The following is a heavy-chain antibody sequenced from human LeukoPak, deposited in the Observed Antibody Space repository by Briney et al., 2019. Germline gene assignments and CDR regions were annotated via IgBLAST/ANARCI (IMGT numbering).Heavy chain of an antibody. J-gene: IGHJ5*02. Sequence: ASVKVCCKASGYTFTGYYLHWLRQAPGQGLEWMGWINPNSGVTNYAETFQGRVTLTTHTSISTAYLELNRLTSDDTAVYYCARAAVTTGSTETFDPWGQGTLVTVSS. CDR2: INPNSGVT. D-gene: IGHD1-1*01. V-gene: IGHV1-2*02. CDR1: GYTFTGYY. CDR3: ARAAVTTGSTETFDP.